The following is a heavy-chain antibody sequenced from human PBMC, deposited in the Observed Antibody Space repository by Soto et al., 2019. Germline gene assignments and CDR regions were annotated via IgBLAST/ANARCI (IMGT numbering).Heavy chain of an antibody. CDR1: GFMFSVYT. Sequence: GGSLRLSCAASGFMFSVYTMNWVRQAPGKGLEWVSYISSSGSTIYYADSVKGRFTISRDNAKNSLYLQMNSLRDEDTAVYYCAREGEGHCISSSCLNWFDPWGQGTMVTVSS. J-gene: IGHJ5*02. CDR3: AREGEGHCISSSCLNWFDP. CDR2: ISSSGSTI. V-gene: IGHV3-48*02. D-gene: IGHD2-2*01.